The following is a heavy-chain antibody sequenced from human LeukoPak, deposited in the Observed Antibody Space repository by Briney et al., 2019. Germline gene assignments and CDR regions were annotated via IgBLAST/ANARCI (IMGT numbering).Heavy chain of an antibody. J-gene: IGHJ5*02. CDR3: ARNGPIAVAGTNWFDP. D-gene: IGHD6-19*01. Sequence: SETLSLTCTVSDGSISGYSWSWIRQPPGKGLEWIGYIYYSGDTNYNPSLKNRVTLSVDTSRNQLSLQLSSVTTADTAVYYCARNGPIAVAGTNWFDPWGQGTLVTVSS. V-gene: IGHV4-59*01. CDR1: DGSISGYS. CDR2: IYYSGDT.